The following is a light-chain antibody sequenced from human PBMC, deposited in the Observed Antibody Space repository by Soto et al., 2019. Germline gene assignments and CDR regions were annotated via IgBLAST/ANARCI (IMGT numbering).Light chain of an antibody. CDR2: SAS. J-gene: IGKJ5*01. CDR1: QDISNY. V-gene: IGKV1-27*01. Sequence: DIQMTQSPSSLSASVGDRITITCRASQDISNYLAWYQQTPGKVPKLLIYSASTLQSGVPSRLSGSGSGTDFTITISSLQPEDVATYFCQKYNTALTFGQGTRLEIK. CDR3: QKYNTALT.